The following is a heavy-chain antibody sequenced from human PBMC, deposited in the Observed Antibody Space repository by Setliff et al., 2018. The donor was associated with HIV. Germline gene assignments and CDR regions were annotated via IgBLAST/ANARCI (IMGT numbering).Heavy chain of an antibody. CDR2: IIPIFGTA. J-gene: IGHJ5*02. CDR3: ARSDYYDSSGYSWFDP. D-gene: IGHD3-22*01. CDR1: GGTFSSYA. Sequence: SVKVSCKASGGTFSSYAISWVRQAPGQGLEWMGGIIPIFGTANYAQKFQGRVTITADESTSTAYMELSSLRSEDTAVYYCARSDYYDSSGYSWFDPWGQGTLLTVSS. V-gene: IGHV1-69*13.